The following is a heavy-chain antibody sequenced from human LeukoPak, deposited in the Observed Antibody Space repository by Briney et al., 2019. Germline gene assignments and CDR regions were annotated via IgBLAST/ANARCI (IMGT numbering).Heavy chain of an antibody. V-gene: IGHV1-69*13. D-gene: IGHD2-2*01. J-gene: IGHJ4*02. CDR2: IIPIFGTA. CDR3: ASSRVRKDIVVVPAAFAVFDY. Sequence: ASVKVSCKASGYTFTSYGISWVRQAPGQGLEWMGGIIPIFGTANYAQKFQGRVTITADESTSTAYMELSSLRSEDTAVYYCASSRVRKDIVVVPAAFAVFDYWGQGTLVTVSS. CDR1: GYTFTSYG.